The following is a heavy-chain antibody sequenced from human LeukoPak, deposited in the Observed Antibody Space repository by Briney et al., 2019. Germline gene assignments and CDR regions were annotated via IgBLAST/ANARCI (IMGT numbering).Heavy chain of an antibody. CDR1: GGSISSYY. CDR2: IYYSGST. J-gene: IGHJ3*02. D-gene: IGHD3-22*01. Sequence: SETLSLTCTVSGGSISSYYWSWIRQPPGKGLGWIGYIYYSGSTNYNPSLKSRVTISVDTSKNQFSLKLSSVTAADTAVYYCARFPFYYDDSSGYYPSPHAFDIWGQGTMVTVSS. V-gene: IGHV4-59*01. CDR3: ARFPFYYDDSSGYYPSPHAFDI.